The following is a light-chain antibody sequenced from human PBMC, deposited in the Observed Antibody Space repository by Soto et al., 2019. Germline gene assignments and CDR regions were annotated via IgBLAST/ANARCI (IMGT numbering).Light chain of an antibody. CDR1: SPNIGAGYD. CDR3: QSYDSSLSGYV. J-gene: IGLJ1*01. V-gene: IGLV1-40*01. CDR2: GNS. Sequence: QSVLTQPPSVSGAPGQRVTISCTGSSPNIGAGYDVHWYQQLPGTAPKLLIYGNSNRPSGVPDRFSGSKSGTSASLAITGLRAEDEADYYCQSYDSSLSGYVFGTGTKVTVL.